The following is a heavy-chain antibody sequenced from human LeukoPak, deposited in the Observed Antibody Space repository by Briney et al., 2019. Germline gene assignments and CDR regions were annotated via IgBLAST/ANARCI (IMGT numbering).Heavy chain of an antibody. V-gene: IGHV3-48*03. J-gene: IGHJ4*02. CDR3: TTGWEL. Sequence: GGSLRLSCAASGVTFSSYEMNWVRQAPGKGLEWVSYISSGGNTVHYADSEKGRFTISRDNTKNSLYLQMNSLRAEDTAVSYCTTGWELGGQGTLVTVSS. CDR2: ISSGGNTV. D-gene: IGHD1-26*01. CDR1: GVTFSSYE.